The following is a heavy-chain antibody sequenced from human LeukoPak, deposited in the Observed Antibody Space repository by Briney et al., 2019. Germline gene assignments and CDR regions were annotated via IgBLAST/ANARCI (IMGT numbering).Heavy chain of an antibody. V-gene: IGHV3-7*01. CDR3: ASTYYYGSGSYSAFDY. D-gene: IGHD3-10*01. J-gene: IGHJ4*02. CDR2: IKQDGSEK. Sequence: SGGSLRLSCGASGFTFSSYWMSWVRQAPGKGREWVANIKQDGSEKYYVDSVKGRFTIARDNDKNSLYLQMNSLRAEDTAVYYCASTYYYGSGSYSAFDYWGQGTLVTVSS. CDR1: GFTFSSYW.